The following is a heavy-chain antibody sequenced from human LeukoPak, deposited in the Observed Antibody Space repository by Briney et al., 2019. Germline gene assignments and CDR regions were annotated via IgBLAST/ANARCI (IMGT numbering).Heavy chain of an antibody. V-gene: IGHV3-7*01. J-gene: IGHJ4*02. CDR1: GFNFTRYW. D-gene: IGHD6-13*01. Sequence: GGSLRLSCVASGFNFTRYWMRWVRQAPGKGLEWVANIERDGSKKTYVDSVKGRFTISRDNAKNSLYLQMSSLRAEDTAVYYCATAPAAADSFWGQGTLVAVSA. CDR3: ATAPAAADSF. CDR2: IERDGSKK.